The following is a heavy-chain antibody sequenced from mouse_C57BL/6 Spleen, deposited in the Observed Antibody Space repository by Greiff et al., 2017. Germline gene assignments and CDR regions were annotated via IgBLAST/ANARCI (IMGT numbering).Heavy chain of an antibody. CDR3: ARAYGGDYAMDY. Sequence: EVKLQQSGPELVKPGASVKISCKASGYTFTDYYMTWVKQSHGKSLEWIGDINPNNGGTSYNQKFKGKATVTVDKSSSTAYMELRSLTSEDSAGYCCARAYGGDYAMDYWGKGTSVTVSS. J-gene: IGHJ4*01. CDR1: GYTFTDYY. D-gene: IGHD1-1*01. CDR2: INPNNGGT. V-gene: IGHV1-26*01.